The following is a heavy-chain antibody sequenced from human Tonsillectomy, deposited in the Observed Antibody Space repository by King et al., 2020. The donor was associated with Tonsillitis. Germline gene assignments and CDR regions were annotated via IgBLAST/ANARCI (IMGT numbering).Heavy chain of an antibody. CDR3: ARAGQWLPTTHDLDY. V-gene: IGHV3-20*04. Sequence: QLVQSGGGVVRPGGSLRLSCAASGFSFDDYGMSWVRQAPGKGLEWVSGINWNGGSTAYADTVKGRFTISRDNAKTSLYLQMNSLRAEDTALYYCARAGQWLPTTHDLDYWGQGTLVTVSS. D-gene: IGHD6-19*01. J-gene: IGHJ4*02. CDR2: INWNGGST. CDR1: GFSFDDYG.